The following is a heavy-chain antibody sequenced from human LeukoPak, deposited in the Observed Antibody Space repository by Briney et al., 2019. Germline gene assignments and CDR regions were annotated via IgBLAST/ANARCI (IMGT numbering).Heavy chain of an antibody. V-gene: IGHV4-39*01. CDR2: IYYTGST. D-gene: IGHD2-2*01. CDR1: GGSISRSSYY. CDR3: ARLRVVVPAAMLGNAFDI. J-gene: IGHJ3*02. Sequence: SETLSLTCTVFGGSISRSSYYWGWIRQPPGKGLEWIGNIYYTGSTYYNPSLKSRLTISVDTSKNQFSLKLSSVTAADTAVYYCARLRVVVPAAMLGNAFDIWGQGTMVTVYS.